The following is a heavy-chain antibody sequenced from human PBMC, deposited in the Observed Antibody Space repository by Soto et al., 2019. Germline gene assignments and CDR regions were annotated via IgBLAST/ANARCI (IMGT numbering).Heavy chain of an antibody. D-gene: IGHD6-13*01. CDR2: IYYSGST. CDR3: ARQVASSSWYFYFDY. V-gene: IGHV4-39*01. Sequence: SETLSLTCTVSGGSISSSSYYWGWIRQPPGKGLEWIGSIYYSGSTYYNPSLKSRVTISVDTSKNQFSLKLSSVTAADTAVYYCARQVASSSWYFYFDYWGQGTLVTVSS. CDR1: GGSISSSSYY. J-gene: IGHJ4*02.